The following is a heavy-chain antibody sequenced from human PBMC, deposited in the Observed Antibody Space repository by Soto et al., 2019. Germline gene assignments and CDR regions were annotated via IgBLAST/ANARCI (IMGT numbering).Heavy chain of an antibody. Sequence: QVTLKESGPVLVKPTETLTLTCTVSGFSLSNARMGVSWIRQPPGKALEWLAHIFSNDEKSYSTSLKSRLTISKDTSKSQLVLTMTNMDPVDTATYYCARIRKAVAGTGWFDPWGQGTLVTVSS. D-gene: IGHD6-19*01. J-gene: IGHJ5*02. CDR3: ARIRKAVAGTGWFDP. V-gene: IGHV2-26*01. CDR2: IFSNDEK. CDR1: GFSLSNARMG.